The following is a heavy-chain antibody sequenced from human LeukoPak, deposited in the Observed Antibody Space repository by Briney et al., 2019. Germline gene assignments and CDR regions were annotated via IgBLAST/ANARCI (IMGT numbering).Heavy chain of an antibody. Sequence: GGSLRLSCAASGYAFSDYAMYWVRQAPGKGLEWVAVISSDGSSKYYADSMEGRFPISRDNSKSTLYLQMNSLRAEDTAVYYCARAGDYGDDNWGQGTLATVSS. J-gene: IGHJ4*02. CDR1: GYAFSDYA. D-gene: IGHD4-17*01. CDR3: ARAGDYGDDN. V-gene: IGHV3-30*01. CDR2: ISSDGSSK.